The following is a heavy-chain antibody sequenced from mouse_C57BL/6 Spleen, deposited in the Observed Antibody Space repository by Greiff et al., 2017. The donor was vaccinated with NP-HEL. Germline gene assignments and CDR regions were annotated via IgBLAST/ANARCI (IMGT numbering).Heavy chain of an antibody. Sequence: EVQVEESGAELVRPGASVKLSCTASGFNIKDDYMHWVKQRPEQGLEWIGWIDPENGDTEYASKFQGKATITADTSSNTAYLQLSSLTSEDTAVYYCTTVYGWAWFAYWGQGTLVTVSA. V-gene: IGHV14-4*01. CDR1: GFNIKDDY. CDR3: TTVYGWAWFAY. CDR2: IDPENGDT. D-gene: IGHD3-3*01. J-gene: IGHJ3*01.